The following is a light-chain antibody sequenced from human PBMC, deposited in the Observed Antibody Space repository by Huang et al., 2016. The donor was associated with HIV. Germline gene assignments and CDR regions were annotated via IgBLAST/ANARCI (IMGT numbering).Light chain of an antibody. Sequence: ENLMTQSPSTLSVSPGESATLSCRASQSVFKNLAWYQQKPGQAPNLLIYGASPRAACIPARCSGSGSGTDFTLTISSLQSEDFAVYYCQQYNTSPRTFGQGTKVEV. V-gene: IGKV3-15*01. CDR1: QSVFKN. CDR2: GAS. J-gene: IGKJ1*01. CDR3: QQYNTSPRT.